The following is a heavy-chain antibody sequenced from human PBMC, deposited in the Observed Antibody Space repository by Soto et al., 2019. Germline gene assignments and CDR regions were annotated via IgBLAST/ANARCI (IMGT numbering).Heavy chain of an antibody. D-gene: IGHD2-15*01. V-gene: IGHV1-69*06. CDR2: IIAIFGTA. CDR1: GGTFSSYA. J-gene: IGHJ6*02. CDR3: ARWVVAATEAPTDYGMDV. Sequence: QVQLVQSGAEVKKPGSSVKVSCKASGGTFSSYAISWVRQAPGQGLEWMGGIIAIFGTANYAQKFQGRVTITADKSTSTAYMELSSLRSEDTAVYYCARWVVAATEAPTDYGMDVWGQGTTVTVSS.